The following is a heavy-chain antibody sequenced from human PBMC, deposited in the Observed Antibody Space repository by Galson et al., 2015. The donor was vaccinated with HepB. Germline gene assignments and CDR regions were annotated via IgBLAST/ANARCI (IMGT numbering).Heavy chain of an antibody. CDR2: ISANANTI. D-gene: IGHD1-7*01. Sequence: SLRLSCAASGYIFSNYEMNWVRQAPGKGLEWLSYISANANTIYYADSVKGRFSISSDNPKNSLYLQMNSLRAEDKAVYYCWGGPKGWHWDSGGGFDYWGQGTLVTVSS. CDR3: WGGPKGWHWDSGGGFDY. J-gene: IGHJ4*02. V-gene: IGHV3-48*03. CDR1: GYIFSNYE.